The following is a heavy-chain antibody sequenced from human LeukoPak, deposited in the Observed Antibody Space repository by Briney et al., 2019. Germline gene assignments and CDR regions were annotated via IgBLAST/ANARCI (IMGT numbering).Heavy chain of an antibody. V-gene: IGHV3-11*01. CDR2: ISSSGSDI. CDR3: AAVTMQRSSWYDYCYMDV. Sequence: GGSLRLSCAASGFTFSDYYMTWIRQAPGKGLEWVSYISSSGSDIKYADSVKGRFSISRDNTKSSLYLQMNSLRAEDTAVYYCAAVTMQRSSWYDYCYMDVWGKGTTVTVSS. D-gene: IGHD6-25*01. J-gene: IGHJ6*03. CDR1: GFTFSDYY.